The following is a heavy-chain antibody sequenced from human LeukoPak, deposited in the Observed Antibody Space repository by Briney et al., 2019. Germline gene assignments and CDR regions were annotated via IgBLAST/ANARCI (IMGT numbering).Heavy chain of an antibody. CDR2: ISWDGGST. Sequence: GGSLTLSCAVSGFTFDSYTMHWVRQAPGQGLEWFSLISWDGGSTYYADSVKGGFTFSRENSKNYLYLQMNSLRTEDTALYYCAKGGRGSYYPFDYWGQGTLVTVSS. CDR3: AKGGRGSYYPFDY. J-gene: IGHJ4*02. V-gene: IGHV3-43*01. D-gene: IGHD1-26*01. CDR1: GFTFDSYT.